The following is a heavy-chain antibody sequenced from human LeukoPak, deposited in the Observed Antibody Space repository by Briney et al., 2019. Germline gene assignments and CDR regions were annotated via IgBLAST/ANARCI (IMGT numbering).Heavy chain of an antibody. CDR1: GGSISSGDYY. CDR3: AREAYYYGSGSYYNGLDY. CDR2: IYYSGST. Sequence: PSQTLSLTCTVSGGSISSGDYYWSWIRQPPGKGLEWIGYIYYSGSTYYNPSLKSRVTISVDTSENQFSLKLSSVTAADTAVYYCAREAYYYGSGSYYNGLDYWGQGTLVTVSS. J-gene: IGHJ4*02. V-gene: IGHV4-30-4*01. D-gene: IGHD3-10*01.